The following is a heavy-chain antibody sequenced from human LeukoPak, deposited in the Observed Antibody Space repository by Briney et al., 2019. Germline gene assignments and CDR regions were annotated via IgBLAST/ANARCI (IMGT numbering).Heavy chain of an antibody. CDR3: AKSLIAVAGAASGAFDI. J-gene: IGHJ3*02. V-gene: IGHV3-23*01. Sequence: PGGSLRLSCAASGFTFSIYAMSWVRQAPGKGLEWVSAISGSGGSTYYADSVKGRFTISRDNSKNTLYLQMNSLRAEDTAVYYCAKSLIAVAGAASGAFDIWGQGTMVTVSS. D-gene: IGHD6-19*01. CDR1: GFTFSIYA. CDR2: ISGSGGST.